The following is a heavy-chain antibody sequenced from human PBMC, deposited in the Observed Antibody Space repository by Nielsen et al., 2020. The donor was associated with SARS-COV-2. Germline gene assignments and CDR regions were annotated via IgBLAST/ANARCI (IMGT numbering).Heavy chain of an antibody. CDR2: IIPIFGTA. D-gene: IGHD5-18*01. V-gene: IGHV1-69*01. CDR3: AREDTAMVTRVVSYYYYGMGV. Sequence: WVRQAPGQGLEWMGGIIPIFGTANYAQKFQGRVTITADESTSTAYMELSSLRSEDTAVYYCAREDTAMVTRVVSYYYYGMGVWGQGTTVTVSS. J-gene: IGHJ6*02.